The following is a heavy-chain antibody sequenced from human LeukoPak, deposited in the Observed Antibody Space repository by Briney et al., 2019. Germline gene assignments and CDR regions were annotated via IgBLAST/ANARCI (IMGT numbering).Heavy chain of an antibody. V-gene: IGHV3-23*01. CDR2: ISGSGGST. J-gene: IGHJ4*01. CDR1: GFTFSSYA. D-gene: IGHD3-10*01. CDR3: ARDLGYYGSGSYYLDY. Sequence: PGGSLRLSCAASGFTFSSYAMSWVRQAPGKGLEWVSAISGSGGSTYYADSVKGRFTISRDNSKNTLYLQMNSLRAEDTAVYYCARDLGYYGSGSYYLDYWGQGTLVTVSS.